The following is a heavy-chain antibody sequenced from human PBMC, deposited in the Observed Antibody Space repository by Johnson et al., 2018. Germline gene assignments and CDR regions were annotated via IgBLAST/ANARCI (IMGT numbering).Heavy chain of an antibody. D-gene: IGHD2-21*01. V-gene: IGHV3-49*05. CDR1: GFTFGDYA. Sequence: EVQLVESGGDLVKPGQSLRLSCSASGFTFGDYAISWFRQAPGQGLEWVGFIRSNSYGGTSEYAASVKGRFTFSRDDSKSIPYLQLNGLKTEDTAVYYCSRVKAYQLVRGRDDLWGQGTLVTVSS. CDR3: SRVKAYQLVRGRDDL. J-gene: IGHJ5*02. CDR2: IRSNSYGGTS.